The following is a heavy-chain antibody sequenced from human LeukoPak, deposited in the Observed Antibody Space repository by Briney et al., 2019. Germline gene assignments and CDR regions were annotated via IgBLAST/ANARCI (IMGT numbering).Heavy chain of an antibody. CDR3: ARAYGMDV. V-gene: IGHV3-74*01. CDR2: IKSDGSST. J-gene: IGHJ6*02. CDR1: AFIFSSYW. Sequence: GGSLRLSCAASAFIFSSYWMHWVRQAPGQGLVWVARIKSDGSSTSYADSVKGRFTISRDNAKNTLYLQMNSLRAEDTAVYYCARAYGMDVWGQGTTVTVSS.